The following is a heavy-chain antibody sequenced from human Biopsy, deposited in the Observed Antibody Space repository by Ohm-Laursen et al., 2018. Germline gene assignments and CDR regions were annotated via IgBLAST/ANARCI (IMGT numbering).Heavy chain of an antibody. Sequence: LSLTCTVSGGAISSDYWSWIRQTPGKGLEWIGYIYYSGSTNYNPSLKSQVTISVDTSKNQFSLRLNSVTAADSAVYYCARATNSTGWPYYYFYGMDVWGQGTTVNVSS. CDR1: GGAISSDY. CDR2: IYYSGST. V-gene: IGHV4-59*01. CDR3: ARATNSTGWPYYYFYGMDV. D-gene: IGHD2/OR15-2a*01. J-gene: IGHJ6*01.